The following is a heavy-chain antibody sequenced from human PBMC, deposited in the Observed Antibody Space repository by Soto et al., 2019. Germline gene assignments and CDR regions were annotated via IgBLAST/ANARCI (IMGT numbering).Heavy chain of an antibody. D-gene: IGHD2-15*01. V-gene: IGHV4-59*08. CDR2: IYYSGST. Sequence: SESLSLTCTVSGCSISSYYWSWIRQPPGKGLEWIGYIYYSGSTNYNPSLKSRVTISVDTSKNQFSLKLSSVTAADTAVYYCARHAVVAAIDYWGQGTLVTVSS. CDR3: ARHAVVAAIDY. J-gene: IGHJ4*02. CDR1: GCSISSYY.